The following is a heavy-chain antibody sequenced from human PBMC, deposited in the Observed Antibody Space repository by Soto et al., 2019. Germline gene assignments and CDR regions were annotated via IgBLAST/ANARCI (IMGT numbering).Heavy chain of an antibody. J-gene: IGHJ6*02. CDR1: GYSFTTYN. CDR3: ARARDMDV. Sequence: QVQLVQSGTEVKKPGASVKVSCKASGYSFTTYNLHWVRQAPGQGLEWMGIINPSVGSTTYAQNFQDRVTMNRDTSTTTVYMELSSLRSEDTAVYYCARARDMDVWGQGTTVTVSS. CDR2: INPSVGST. V-gene: IGHV1-46*01.